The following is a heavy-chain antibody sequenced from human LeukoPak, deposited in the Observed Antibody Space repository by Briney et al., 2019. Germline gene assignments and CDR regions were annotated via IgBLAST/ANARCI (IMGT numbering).Heavy chain of an antibody. V-gene: IGHV1-46*01. D-gene: IGHD2-2*01. CDR2: INPSGGST. J-gene: IGHJ3*02. CDR3: ASGIVVVPAAMSGASDI. CDR1: GYTFTSYY. Sequence: ASVKVSCKASGYTFTSYYMHWVRQAPGQGLEWMGIINPSGGSTSYAQKFQGRVTMTRDMSTSTVYMELSSLRSEDTAVYYCASGIVVVPAAMSGASDIWGQGTMVTVSS.